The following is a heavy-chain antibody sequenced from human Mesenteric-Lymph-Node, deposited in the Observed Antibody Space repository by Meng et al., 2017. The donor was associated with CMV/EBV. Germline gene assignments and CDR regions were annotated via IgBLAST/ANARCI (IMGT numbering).Heavy chain of an antibody. D-gene: IGHD4-17*01. CDR3: AKTGGADDYANIWFDP. CDR2: IRRGGGST. Sequence: GFTFSDDVMSWVRQAPGKGLEWVSSIRRGGGSTWYADSVKGRFTISRDNSKNTLYLQMSSLRAEDTAVYYCAKTGGADDYANIWFDPWGQGTLVTVSS. CDR1: GFTFSDDV. J-gene: IGHJ5*02. V-gene: IGHV3-23*01.